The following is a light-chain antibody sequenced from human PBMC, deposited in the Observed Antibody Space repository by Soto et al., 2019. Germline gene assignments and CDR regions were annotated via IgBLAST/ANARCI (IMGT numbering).Light chain of an antibody. Sequence: QSALTQPASVSGSPGQSITISCTGTSSDVGGYNYVAWYQQHPGKAPKLMIYDVSTRPSGVSLRFSGSKSGNTASLTISGLQAEDEADYYCSSYTSISTLVFGTGTKLTVL. J-gene: IGLJ1*01. CDR2: DVS. CDR3: SSYTSISTLV. V-gene: IGLV2-14*01. CDR1: SSDVGGYNY.